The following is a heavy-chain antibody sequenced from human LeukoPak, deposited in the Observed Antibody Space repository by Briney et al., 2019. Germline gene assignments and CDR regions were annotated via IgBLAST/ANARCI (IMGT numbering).Heavy chain of an antibody. D-gene: IGHD2-2*01. Sequence: SETLSLTCSFSGYSISSGYYWGWIRQPPGKGLEWIGGINHSGSTNYNPSLKSRVTISVDTSKNQFSLKLSSVTAADTAVYYCARGHTKAYYFDYWGQGTLVTVSS. V-gene: IGHV4-38-2*02. CDR1: GYSISSGYY. CDR2: INHSGST. J-gene: IGHJ4*02. CDR3: ARGHTKAYYFDY.